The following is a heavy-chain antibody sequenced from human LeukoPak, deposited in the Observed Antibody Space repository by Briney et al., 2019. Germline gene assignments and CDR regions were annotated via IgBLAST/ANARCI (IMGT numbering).Heavy chain of an antibody. CDR2: ISPSGGST. CDR1: GYTFTSNY. J-gene: IGHJ4*02. Sequence: ASVKVSCKAFGYTFTSNYVHWVRQAPGQGPEWMGVISPSGGSTTYAQKFQGRVTLTRDMSTSTDYLELSSLRSEDTAVYYCARDYHRLVGDIGSDYWGQGTLVIVSS. V-gene: IGHV1-46*01. D-gene: IGHD1-26*01. CDR3: ARDYHRLVGDIGSDY.